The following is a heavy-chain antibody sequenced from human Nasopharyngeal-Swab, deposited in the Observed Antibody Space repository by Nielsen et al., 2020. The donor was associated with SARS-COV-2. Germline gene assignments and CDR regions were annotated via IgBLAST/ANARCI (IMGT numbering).Heavy chain of an antibody. J-gene: IGHJ6*02. CDR3: ARGGYDFWSGYAGMDV. D-gene: IGHD3-3*01. CDR2: IYTSGST. V-gene: IGHV4-4*07. CDR1: GGSISSYY. Sequence: GSLRLSCTVSGGSISSYYWSWIRQPAGKGLEWIGRIYTSGSTNYNPSLKSRVTISVDTSKNQFSLKLSSVTAADTAVYYCARGGYDFWSGYAGMDVWGQGTTVTVSS.